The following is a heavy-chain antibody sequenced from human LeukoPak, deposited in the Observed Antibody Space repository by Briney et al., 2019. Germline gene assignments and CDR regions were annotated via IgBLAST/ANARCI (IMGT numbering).Heavy chain of an antibody. CDR1: GFTFSSNS. CDR3: ARDRVVGPTIDY. CDR2: ISSSSSTI. Sequence: GGSLRLSCAASGFTFSSNSMNWVRQAPGKGLEWVSHISSSSSTIYYADFLKGRFTISRDNAKNSLFLQMNSLRAEDTAVYYCARDRVVGPTIDYWGQGTLVTVSS. D-gene: IGHD1-26*01. J-gene: IGHJ4*02. V-gene: IGHV3-48*01.